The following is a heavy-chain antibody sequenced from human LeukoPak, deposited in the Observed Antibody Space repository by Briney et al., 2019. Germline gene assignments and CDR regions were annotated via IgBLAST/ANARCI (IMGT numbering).Heavy chain of an antibody. Sequence: GGPLRLSCAASGFTVSSNYMSWVRQAPWKGLEWVSVIYSGGSTYYADSVKGRFTISRDNAKNSLYLQMNSLRAEDTAVYYCARATTHPLYYFDYWGQGTLVTVSS. J-gene: IGHJ4*02. CDR3: ARATTHPLYYFDY. CDR1: GFTVSSNY. CDR2: IYSGGST. V-gene: IGHV3-53*01. D-gene: IGHD1-1*01.